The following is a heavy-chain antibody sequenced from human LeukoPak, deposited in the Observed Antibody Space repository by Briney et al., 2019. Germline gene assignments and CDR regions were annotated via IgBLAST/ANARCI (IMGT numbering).Heavy chain of an antibody. CDR2: ITSSSSTM. D-gene: IGHD4-17*01. CDR1: GFTFTYS. Sequence: GGSLRLSCAASGFTFTYSMNWVRQAPGKGLEWVSYITSSSSTMFYADSVKGRFTISRDNAENSLYLQMNSLRAEDTAVYYCARIYGDYEIFDYWGQGTLVTVSS. V-gene: IGHV3-48*01. J-gene: IGHJ4*02. CDR3: ARIYGDYEIFDY.